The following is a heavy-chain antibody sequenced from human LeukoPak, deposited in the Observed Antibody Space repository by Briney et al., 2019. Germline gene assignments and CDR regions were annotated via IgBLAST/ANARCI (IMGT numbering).Heavy chain of an antibody. CDR2: ISGSGGTT. CDR1: GFTFSSYA. Sequence: GGSLRLSCAASGFTFSSYAMSWVRQAPGKGLEWVSAISGSGGTTYYADSVKGRFTISRDNSKNTLYLQMNSLRAEDTAVYYCGKDGYDYYYYYMDVWGRGTAVTVSS. D-gene: IGHD1-1*01. V-gene: IGHV3-23*01. J-gene: IGHJ6*03. CDR3: GKDGYDYYYYYMDV.